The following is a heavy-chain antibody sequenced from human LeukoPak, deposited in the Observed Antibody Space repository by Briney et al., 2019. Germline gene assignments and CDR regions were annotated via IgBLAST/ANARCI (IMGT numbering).Heavy chain of an antibody. CDR2: INHSGST. Sequence: SETLSLTCAVYGGSFSGYYWSWIRQPPGEGLEWIGEINHSGSTNYNPSLKSRVTISVDTSKNQFSLKLSSVTAADTAVYYCARVGYGSGSYYNNAFDIWGQGTMVTLSS. CDR3: ARVGYGSGSYYNNAFDI. J-gene: IGHJ3*02. D-gene: IGHD3-10*01. CDR1: GGSFSGYY. V-gene: IGHV4-34*01.